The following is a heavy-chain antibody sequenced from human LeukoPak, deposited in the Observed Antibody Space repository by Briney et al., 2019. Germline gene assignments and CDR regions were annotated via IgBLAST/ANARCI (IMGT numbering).Heavy chain of an antibody. CDR3: TTGGHCSSTSCAMLRPYYYYYGMDV. Sequence: KTGGCLILSCAASGFTVSNAWMSWVRQAPGKGLEWVGRIKSKTDGGTTDYAAPVKGRFTISRDDSKNTLYLQMNSLKTEDTAVYYCTTGGHCSSTSCAMLRPYYYYYGMDVWGQGTTVTVSS. V-gene: IGHV3-15*01. CDR2: IKSKTDGGTT. D-gene: IGHD2-2*01. J-gene: IGHJ6*02. CDR1: GFTVSNAW.